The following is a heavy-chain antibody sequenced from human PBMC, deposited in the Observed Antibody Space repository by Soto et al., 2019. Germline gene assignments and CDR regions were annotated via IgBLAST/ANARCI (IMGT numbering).Heavy chain of an antibody. CDR1: GFTFSSYG. CDR2: IWYDGSNK. Sequence: QVQLVESGGGVVQPGRSRRLSCVASGFTFSSYGMHWVRQAPGKGLEWVAVIWYDGSNKYYADSVKGRFTISRDNSKNTLYLQMNSLRAEDTAVYYCAREDGYNPYFDYWGQGTLVTVSS. J-gene: IGHJ4*02. V-gene: IGHV3-33*01. CDR3: AREDGYNPYFDY. D-gene: IGHD5-12*01.